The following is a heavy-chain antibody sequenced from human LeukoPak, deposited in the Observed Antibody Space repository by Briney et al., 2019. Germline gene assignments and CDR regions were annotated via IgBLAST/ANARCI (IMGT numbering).Heavy chain of an antibody. CDR1: GGSFSGYY. CDR2: INHSGST. J-gene: IGHJ4*02. V-gene: IGHV4-34*01. CDR3: ARYRGYSYSRVLDY. Sequence: PSETLSLTCAVYGGSFSGYYWSWIRQPPGKGLEGMGEINHSGSTNYNPSLKSRVTISVDTSKNQFSLKLSSVTAADTAVYYCARYRGYSYSRVLDYWGQGTLVTVSS. D-gene: IGHD5-18*01.